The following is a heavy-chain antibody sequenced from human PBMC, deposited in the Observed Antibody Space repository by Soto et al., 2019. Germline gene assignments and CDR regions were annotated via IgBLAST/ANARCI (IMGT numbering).Heavy chain of an antibody. Sequence: GGSLRLSCAASGFTFSSYAMSWVRQAPGKGLEWVSAISGSGGSTYYADSVKGRFTISRDNSKNTLYLQMNSLRAEDTAVYYCAKDHVEMATGFRCAFDIWGQGTMVTVSS. V-gene: IGHV3-23*01. CDR1: GFTFSSYA. D-gene: IGHD5-12*01. J-gene: IGHJ3*02. CDR2: ISGSGGST. CDR3: AKDHVEMATGFRCAFDI.